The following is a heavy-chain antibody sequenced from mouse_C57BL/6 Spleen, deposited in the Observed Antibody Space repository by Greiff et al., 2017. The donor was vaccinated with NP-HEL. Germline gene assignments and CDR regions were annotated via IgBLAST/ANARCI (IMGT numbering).Heavy chain of an antibody. Sequence: VQLQQSGAELVKPGASVKISCKASGYAFSSYWMNWVKQRPGKGLEWIGQIYPGDGDTNYNGKFKGKATLTADKSSSTAYMQLSSLTSEDSAVYFCARADYWDLFYWYIDVWGTGTTVTVSS. D-gene: IGHD4-1*01. CDR2: IYPGDGDT. J-gene: IGHJ1*03. CDR3: ARADYWDLFYWYIDV. CDR1: GYAFSSYW. V-gene: IGHV1-80*01.